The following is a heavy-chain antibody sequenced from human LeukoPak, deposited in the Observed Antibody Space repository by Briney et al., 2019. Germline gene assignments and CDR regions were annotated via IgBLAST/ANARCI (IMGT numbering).Heavy chain of an antibody. J-gene: IGHJ4*02. CDR2: ISSNGGST. V-gene: IGHV3-64*01. CDR3: ARGQRVVGATVARGVYYFDY. Sequence: GGSLRLSCAASGFTFSSYAMHWVRQAPGKGLEYVSAISSNGGSTYYANSVKGRFTISRDNSKNTLYLQMGSLRAEDMAVYYCARGQRVVGATVARGVYYFDYWGQGTLVTVSS. D-gene: IGHD1-26*01. CDR1: GFTFSSYA.